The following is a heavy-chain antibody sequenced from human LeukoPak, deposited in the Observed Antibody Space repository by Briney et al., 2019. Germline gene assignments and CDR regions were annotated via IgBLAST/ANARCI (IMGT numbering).Heavy chain of an antibody. V-gene: IGHV1-2*02. J-gene: IGHJ3*01. CDR1: GYTFTGYY. D-gene: IGHD2/OR15-2a*01. CDR2: MNPDSGDT. Sequence: ASVKVSCKASGYTFTGYYIHWVRQAPGQGLEWMGWMNPDSGDTKYAQKFQGTVNMTRDTSISTAFMDLSRLRSDDTAVFYCASSIGDDAFDVWGQGTVVIVSS. CDR3: ASSIGDDAFDV.